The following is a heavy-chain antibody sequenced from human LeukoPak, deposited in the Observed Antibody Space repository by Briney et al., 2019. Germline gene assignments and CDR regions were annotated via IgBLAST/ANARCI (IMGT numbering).Heavy chain of an antibody. CDR3: AIPGGGCSSTSCPDDY. J-gene: IGHJ4*02. V-gene: IGHV1-69*01. Sequence: SVKVSCKASGGTFSSYASSWVRQAPGQGLEWMGGIIPIFGTANYAQKFQGRVTITADESTSTAYMELSSLRSEDTAVYYCAIPGGGCSSTSCPDDYWGQGTLVTVSS. D-gene: IGHD2-2*01. CDR1: GGTFSSYA. CDR2: IIPIFGTA.